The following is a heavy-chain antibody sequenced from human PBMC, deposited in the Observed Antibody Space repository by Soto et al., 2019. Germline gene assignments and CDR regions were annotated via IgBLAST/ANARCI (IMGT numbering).Heavy chain of an antibody. V-gene: IGHV3-33*01. J-gene: IGHJ4*02. CDR3: GRGGSWSSDY. Sequence: GGSLRLSXVASGFTFSNYGMHWVRQAPGKGLEWVAVIWSDGSKKYYADSVKGRFTVSRDTAKNTLYLQMDSLRVEDTAVYYCGRGGSWSSDYWGQGTLVTVSS. D-gene: IGHD6-13*01. CDR2: IWSDGSKK. CDR1: GFTFSNYG.